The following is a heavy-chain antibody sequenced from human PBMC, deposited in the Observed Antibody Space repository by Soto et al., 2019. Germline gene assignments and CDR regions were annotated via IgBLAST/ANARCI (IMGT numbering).Heavy chain of an antibody. D-gene: IGHD6-19*01. CDR1: GYTFTDYY. CDR3: ARRYPGGWYKMTDAFDI. V-gene: IGHV1-8*02. J-gene: IGHJ3*02. CDR2: MNPNSGNT. Sequence: ASVKVSCKASGYTFTDYYMHWVRQATGQGLEWMGWMNPNSGNTGYAQKFQGRVTMTRNTAISTAYMELSSLRSEDTAVYYCARRYPGGWYKMTDAFDIWGQGTMVTVSS.